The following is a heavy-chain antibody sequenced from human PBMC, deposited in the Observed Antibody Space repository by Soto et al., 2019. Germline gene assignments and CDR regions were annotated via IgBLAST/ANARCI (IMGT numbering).Heavy chain of an antibody. D-gene: IGHD6-13*01. J-gene: IGHJ4*02. CDR2: INHSGST. CDR3: ARGIAAAAHFDY. V-gene: IGHV4-34*01. CDR1: GGSFSGYY. Sequence: LSLTCAVYGGSFSGYYWSWIRQPPGKGLEWIGEINHSGSTNYNPSLKSRVTISVDTSKNQFSLKLSSVTAADTAVYYCARGIAAAAHFDYWGQGTLVTVSS.